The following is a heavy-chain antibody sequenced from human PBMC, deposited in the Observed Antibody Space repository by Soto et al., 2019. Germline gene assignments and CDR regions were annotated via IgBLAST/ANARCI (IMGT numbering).Heavy chain of an antibody. CDR1: GGSISSSSYY. J-gene: IGHJ4*02. CDR3: ARQGGYSYRQTLDY. D-gene: IGHD5-18*01. V-gene: IGHV4-39*01. Sequence: QLQLQESGPGLVKPSETLSLTCTVSGGSISSSSYYWGWIRQPPGMGLEWIGSIYYSGSTYYNPSLKSRVTISVDTSKNQFSLKLSSVTAADTAVYYCARQGGYSYRQTLDYWGQGTLVTVSS. CDR2: IYYSGST.